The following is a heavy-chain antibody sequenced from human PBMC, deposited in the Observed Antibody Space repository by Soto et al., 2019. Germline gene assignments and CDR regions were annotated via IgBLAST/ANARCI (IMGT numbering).Heavy chain of an antibody. D-gene: IGHD2-2*01. V-gene: IGHV3-30*18. CDR1: GFTFSTYG. CDR2: ISYDGSNK. Sequence: PGGSRRLSCAASGFTFSTYGMHWVRQAPGKGLEWVAVISYDGSNKFYADSVKGRLTISRDNSKNTLYLQMNSLRAEDTAVYYCAKGQHCSSTSCYFYYYGVDVWGQGTTVTVSS. J-gene: IGHJ6*02. CDR3: AKGQHCSSTSCYFYYYGVDV.